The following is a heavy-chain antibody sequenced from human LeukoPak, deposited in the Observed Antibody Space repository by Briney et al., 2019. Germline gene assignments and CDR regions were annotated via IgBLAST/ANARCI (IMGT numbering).Heavy chain of an antibody. Sequence: PGGSLRLSCAASGFTFSNAWMSWVRQAPGKGLEWVGRIKSKTDGGTTDYAAPVKGRFTISRDDSKNTLYLQMNSLKTEDTAVYYCTTDLGLAAAGSYYYYYYMDVWGKGTTVTVSS. V-gene: IGHV3-15*01. D-gene: IGHD6-13*01. J-gene: IGHJ6*03. CDR2: IKSKTDGGTT. CDR1: GFTFSNAW. CDR3: TTDLGLAAAGSYYYYYYMDV.